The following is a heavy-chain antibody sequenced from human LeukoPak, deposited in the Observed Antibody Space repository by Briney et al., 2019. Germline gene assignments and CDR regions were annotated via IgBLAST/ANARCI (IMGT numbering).Heavy chain of an antibody. CDR3: AKKAQYNGNYPLDY. J-gene: IGHJ4*02. CDR1: GFTFTSYS. CDR2: TSDRGDYT. Sequence: GSLRLSCAASGFTFTSYSMSWVRRAPGKGLEWVSGTSDRGDYTYYAGSVKGRFTISRDNSKNTLYLQMNSLRAEDTALYFCAKKAQYNGNYPLDYWGQGTLVAVSS. D-gene: IGHD1-26*01. V-gene: IGHV3-23*01.